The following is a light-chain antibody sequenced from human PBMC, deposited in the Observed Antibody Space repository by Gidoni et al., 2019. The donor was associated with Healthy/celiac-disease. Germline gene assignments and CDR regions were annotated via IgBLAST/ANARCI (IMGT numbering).Light chain of an antibody. Sequence: EIVLTQSPATLSLSPGERATLSCRASQSVRSYLAWYQQKPGQAPRLLIYDASNRATGIPARFSGSGSGKDFTLTISRLEPEDFAVYYGQQRSNWLTFGGGTKVEIK. V-gene: IGKV3-11*01. CDR3: QQRSNWLT. CDR2: DAS. CDR1: QSVRSY. J-gene: IGKJ4*01.